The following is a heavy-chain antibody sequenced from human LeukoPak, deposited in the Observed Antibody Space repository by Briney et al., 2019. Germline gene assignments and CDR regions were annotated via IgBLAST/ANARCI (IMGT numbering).Heavy chain of an antibody. J-gene: IGHJ2*01. D-gene: IGHD3-3*01. CDR1: GASVRTSY. CDR2: INDSGHA. V-gene: IGHV4-34*01. Sequence: SETLSLTRALYGASVRTSYWSSIRQAPGRGLEWLGVINDSGHARYNASLKSRVTMSVDTSKNQFSLKLKSVTAADTAVYYCASSRDLYHDAFTSYWYFDVWGRGSLVTVSS. CDR3: ASSRDLYHDAFTSYWYFDV.